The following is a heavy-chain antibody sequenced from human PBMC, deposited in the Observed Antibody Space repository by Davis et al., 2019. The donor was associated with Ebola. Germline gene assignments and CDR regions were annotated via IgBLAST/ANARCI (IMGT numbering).Heavy chain of an antibody. V-gene: IGHV4-59*08. J-gene: IGHJ4*02. D-gene: IGHD6-13*01. CDR3: ARHPPGIAAPEFDY. Sequence: PSETLSLTCTVSGGSISSYYWSWIRQPPGKGLEWIGYIYHSGSTNYNPSLKSRVTISVDTSKNQFSLKLSSVTAADTAVYYCARHPPGIAAPEFDYWGQGTLVTVSS. CDR2: IYHSGST. CDR1: GGSISSYY.